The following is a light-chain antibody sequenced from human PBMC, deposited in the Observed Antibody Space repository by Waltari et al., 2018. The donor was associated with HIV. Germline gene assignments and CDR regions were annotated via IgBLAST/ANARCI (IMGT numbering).Light chain of an antibody. CDR3: QQYKSYPLT. CDR2: QAS. CDR1: QSISDW. J-gene: IGKJ4*02. Sequence: DPPMTQSPFNRSASVAARVTFTGRSSQSISDWCAWYQQKPGRAPNLLIYQASKLKSGVPSRFSGGASGTEFTLTISGLQPEDFATYFCQQYKSYPLTFGRGTEVEIK. V-gene: IGKV1-5*03.